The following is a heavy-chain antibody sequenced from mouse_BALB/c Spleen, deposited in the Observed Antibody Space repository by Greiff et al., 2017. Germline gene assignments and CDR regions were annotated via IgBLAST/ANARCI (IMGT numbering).Heavy chain of an antibody. CDR2: ISSGSSTI. J-gene: IGHJ4*01. V-gene: IGHV5-17*02. Sequence: EVKVVESGGGLVQPGGSRKLSCAASGFTFSSFGMHWVRQAPEKGLEWVAYISSGSSTIYYADTVKGRFTISRDNPKNTLFLQMTSLRSEDTAMYYCARRDYPAMDYWGQGTSVTVSS. CDR3: ARRDYPAMDY. CDR1: GFTFSSFG. D-gene: IGHD1-1*02.